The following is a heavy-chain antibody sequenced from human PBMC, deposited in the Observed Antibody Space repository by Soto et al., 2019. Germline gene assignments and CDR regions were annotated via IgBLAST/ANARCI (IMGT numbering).Heavy chain of an antibody. CDR1: GGSVSSGSYY. CDR2: IYYSGST. Sequence: SETLSLTCTVSGGSVSSGSYYWSWIRQPPGKGLEWIGYIYYSGSTNYNPSLKSRVTISVDTSKNQFSLKLSSVTAADTAVYYCARVFGPSYGVDYWGQGTLVTVSS. V-gene: IGHV4-61*01. D-gene: IGHD1-26*01. J-gene: IGHJ4*02. CDR3: ARVFGPSYGVDY.